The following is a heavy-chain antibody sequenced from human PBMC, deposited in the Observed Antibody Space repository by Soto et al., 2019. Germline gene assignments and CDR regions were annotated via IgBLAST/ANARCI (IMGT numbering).Heavy chain of an antibody. V-gene: IGHV4-39*01. CDR3: ASPKIAFYNWFDP. J-gene: IGHJ5*02. D-gene: IGHD3-3*02. CDR1: GGSISSSSYY. CDR2: IYYSGST. Sequence: SETLSLTCTVSGGSISSSSYYWGWIRQPPGKGLEWIGSIYYSGSTYYNPSLKSRITISVDTSKNQFSLKLSSVTAADTAVYYCASPKIAFYNWFDPWGQGTLVTVSS.